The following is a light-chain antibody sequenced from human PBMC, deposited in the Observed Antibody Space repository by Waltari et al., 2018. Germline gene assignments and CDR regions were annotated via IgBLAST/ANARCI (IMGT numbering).Light chain of an antibody. CDR2: GNC. CDR3: QSYDSSLSLVV. CDR1: SSNIGANFD. V-gene: IGLV1-40*01. Sequence: QSVLTQPPSVSGAPGQRVTISCTGSSSNIGANFDVHWYQHLPGTAPRLLIYGNCNRPSGVPDRFSGSKSGTSASLAITGLQAEDEANYYCQSYDSSLSLVVFGGGTRLTVL. J-gene: IGLJ2*01.